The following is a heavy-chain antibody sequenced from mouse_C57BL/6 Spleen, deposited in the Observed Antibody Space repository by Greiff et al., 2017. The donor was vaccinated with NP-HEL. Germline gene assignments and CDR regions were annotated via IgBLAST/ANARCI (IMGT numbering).Heavy chain of an antibody. D-gene: IGHD1-1*01. V-gene: IGHV1-80*01. CDR2: IYPGDGDT. J-gene: IGHJ1*03. CDR3: ARRAVVADWYFDV. CDR1: GYAFSSYW. Sequence: VKLQESGAELVKPGASVKISCKASGYAFSSYWMNWVKQRPGKGLEWIGQIYPGDGDTNYNGKFKGKATLTADKSSSTAYMQLSSLTSEDSAVYFCARRAVVADWYFDVWGTGTTVTVSS.